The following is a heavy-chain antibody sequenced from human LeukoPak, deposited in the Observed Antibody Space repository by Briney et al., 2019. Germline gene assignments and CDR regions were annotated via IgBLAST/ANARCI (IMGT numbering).Heavy chain of an antibody. Sequence: PGGSLRLSCAASGFTFSSYAMSWVRQAPGKGLEWVSAISGSGGSTYYADSVKGRFTISRDNAKNSLYLQMNSLRAEDTAVYYCARDRYYYGSGINFDYWGQGTLVTVSS. CDR2: ISGSGGST. V-gene: IGHV3-23*01. J-gene: IGHJ4*02. CDR3: ARDRYYYGSGINFDY. D-gene: IGHD3-10*01. CDR1: GFTFSSYA.